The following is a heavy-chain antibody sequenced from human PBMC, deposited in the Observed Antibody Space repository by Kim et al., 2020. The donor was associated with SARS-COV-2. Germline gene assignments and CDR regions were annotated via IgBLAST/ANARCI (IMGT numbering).Heavy chain of an antibody. Sequence: GGSLRLSCAASGFTFTNAWMTWVRQAPGKGLEWVGRIRSKIDGGATDYAAPVKGRFIISRDDSKNMMYLEMNSLKTEDIGVYYCTTELGFCSGSSCYYFDNWGQGTLVTVSS. J-gene: IGHJ4*02. CDR3: TTELGFCSGSSCYYFDN. CDR2: IRSKIDGGAT. CDR1: GFTFTNAW. V-gene: IGHV3-15*01. D-gene: IGHD2-8*02.